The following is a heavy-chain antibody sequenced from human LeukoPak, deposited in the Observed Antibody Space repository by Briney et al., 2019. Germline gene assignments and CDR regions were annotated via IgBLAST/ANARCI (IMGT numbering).Heavy chain of an antibody. CDR1: GFTFSNYA. J-gene: IGHJ4*02. Sequence: PGGSLRLSCAASGFTFSNYAMTWVRQAPGKGLQWVSSISDSGTSTDYADSVKGRFTIARDNSKNTVYLQMNSLRAGDTAVYYCAEGPRYCSSTSCYRGDYWGQGTLVTVSS. CDR3: AEGPRYCSSTSCYRGDY. CDR2: ISDSGTST. D-gene: IGHD2-2*01. V-gene: IGHV3-23*01.